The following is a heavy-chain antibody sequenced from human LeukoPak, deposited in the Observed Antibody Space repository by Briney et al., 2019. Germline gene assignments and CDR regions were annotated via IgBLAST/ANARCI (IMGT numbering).Heavy chain of an antibody. CDR3: ASTERCSTTCPLDY. V-gene: IGHV4-34*01. CDR2: INHSGST. D-gene: IGHD2-2*01. J-gene: IGHJ4*02. CDR1: GGSFRGYY. Sequence: SETLSLTCAIYGGSFRGYYWSWIRQPPGKGLEWIGEINHSGSTNYNPSLKSRVTISLDTSMKKFSLKLNSVTAADTAVYYCASTERCSTTCPLDYWGQGTLVTVSS.